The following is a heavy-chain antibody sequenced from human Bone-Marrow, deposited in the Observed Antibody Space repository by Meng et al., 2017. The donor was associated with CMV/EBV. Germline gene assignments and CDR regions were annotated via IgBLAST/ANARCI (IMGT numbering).Heavy chain of an antibody. V-gene: IGHV3-74*01. CDR2: ITSDGSST. CDR3: ARDSRYGSLGY. J-gene: IGHJ4*02. Sequence: GESLKISCAASGFTFNTYWMHWVRQAPGEGLVWVSRITSDGSSTTYADSVKGRFTISRDNAKNSLYLRMHSLRAEDTAVYYCARDSRYGSLGYWGQGTVVTVSS. D-gene: IGHD6-25*01. CDR1: GFTFNTYW.